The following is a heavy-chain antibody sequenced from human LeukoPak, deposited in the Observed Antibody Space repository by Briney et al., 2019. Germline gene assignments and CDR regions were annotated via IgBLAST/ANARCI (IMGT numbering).Heavy chain of an antibody. CDR2: INPNSGGT. V-gene: IGHV1-2*02. Sequence: ASVKVSCKASGYTFTGYYMHWVRQAPGQGLEWMGWINPNSGGTNYAQKFQGRVTMTRDTSISTAYLELSRLRSDDTAVYYCARELDILTVVYVFDIWGQGTMVTVSS. D-gene: IGHD3-9*01. J-gene: IGHJ3*02. CDR3: ARELDILTVVYVFDI. CDR1: GYTFTGYY.